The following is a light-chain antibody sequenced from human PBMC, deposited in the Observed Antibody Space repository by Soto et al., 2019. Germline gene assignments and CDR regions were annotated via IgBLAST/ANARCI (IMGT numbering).Light chain of an antibody. J-gene: IGKJ5*01. CDR2: DAS. CDR1: QSVSSY. Sequence: EIVLTQSPATLSLSPGERATLSCRASQSVSSYLAWYQQKPGQAPRLLIYDASNRATGIPARFSGSGSGTDVTLTISSLEPEDFVVYYCQQRSNWPPITCGQGTRLEIK. CDR3: QQRSNWPPIT. V-gene: IGKV3-11*01.